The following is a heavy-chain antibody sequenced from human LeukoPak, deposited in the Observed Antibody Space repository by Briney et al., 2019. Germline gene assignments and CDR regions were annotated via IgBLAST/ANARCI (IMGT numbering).Heavy chain of an antibody. V-gene: IGHV3-30-3*01. CDR2: ISYDGSNK. J-gene: IGHJ4*02. CDR3: ARMATTTLDY. D-gene: IGHD5-24*01. CDR1: GFTFSSYA. Sequence: GGSLRLSCAASGFTFSSYAMHWVRQAPGKGLEWVAVISYDGSNKYYADSVKGRFTISRDNSKNTLYLQMNSLRAEDTAVYYCARMATTTLDYWGQGTLVTVSS.